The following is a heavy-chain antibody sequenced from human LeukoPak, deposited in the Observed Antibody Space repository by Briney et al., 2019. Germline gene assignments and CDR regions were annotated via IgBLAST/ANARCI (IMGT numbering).Heavy chain of an antibody. V-gene: IGHV3-74*01. D-gene: IGHD6-13*01. CDR2: IYPDGSTT. CDR1: GFTLSSYW. CDR3: TRVQAGRAGLMDV. J-gene: IGHJ6*02. Sequence: GGSLRLSCAASGFTLSSYWMHWVRQAPGEGLVWVSRIYPDGSTTNYADSVKGRFTTSRDNAKNTLYLQMNSLRAEDTALYYCTRVQAGRAGLMDVWGRGTTVTVSS.